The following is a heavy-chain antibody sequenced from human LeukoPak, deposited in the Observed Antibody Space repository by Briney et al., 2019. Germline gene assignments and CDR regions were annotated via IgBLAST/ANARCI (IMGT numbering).Heavy chain of an antibody. V-gene: IGHV3-23*01. CDR3: AKTEGLYYYDSSGYHINWFDP. CDR1: GFTFSSYA. CDR2: ISGSGGST. Sequence: PGGSLRLSCAASGFTFSSYAMSWVRQAPGKGLEWVSAISGSGGSTYYADSVKGRFTISRDNSKNTLYLQMNSLRAEDTAVYYCAKTEGLYYYDSSGYHINWFDPWGQGTLVTVSS. D-gene: IGHD3-22*01. J-gene: IGHJ5*02.